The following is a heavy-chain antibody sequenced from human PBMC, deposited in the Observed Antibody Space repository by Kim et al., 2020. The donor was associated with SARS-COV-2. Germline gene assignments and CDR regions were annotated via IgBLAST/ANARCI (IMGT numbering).Heavy chain of an antibody. CDR3: ARRASITMIVVVYNWFDP. CDR1: GYTFTGYY. Sequence: ASVKVSCKASGYTFTGYYMHWVRQAPGQGLEWMGWINPNSGGTNYAQKFQGRVTMTRYTSISTAYMELSRLRSDDTAVYYCARRASITMIVVVYNWFDPWGQGTLVTVSS. V-gene: IGHV1-2*02. CDR2: INPNSGGT. D-gene: IGHD3-22*01. J-gene: IGHJ5*02.